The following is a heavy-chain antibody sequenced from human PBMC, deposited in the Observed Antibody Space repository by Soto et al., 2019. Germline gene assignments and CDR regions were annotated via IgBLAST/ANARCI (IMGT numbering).Heavy chain of an antibody. CDR1: GFTLSNYW. V-gene: IGHV3-7*05. Sequence: EVQLVESGGGLVQPGGSLRLTCTASGFTLSNYWMNWVRQAPEKGLAWVANIKQDGSEKNYVDSVKGRFTISRDNAKNSLYLQMNSLSVDDTAMYYCMTTVTTFGCWGQGTLVTVSS. J-gene: IGHJ4*02. CDR3: MTTVTTFGC. D-gene: IGHD4-17*01. CDR2: IKQDGSEK.